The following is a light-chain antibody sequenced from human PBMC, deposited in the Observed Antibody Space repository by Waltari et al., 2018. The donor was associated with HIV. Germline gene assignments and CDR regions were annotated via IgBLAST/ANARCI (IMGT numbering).Light chain of an antibody. V-gene: IGLV1-44*01. CDR1: SSNIGSNT. J-gene: IGLJ2*01. CDR3: AAGDDSLNGVV. CDR2: SNN. Sequence: QSVLTQPPSASGTPGQRVTISCSGSSSNIGSNTVNWYQQLPGTAPKLLIYSNNQRPSGVPDRFSGSRSGTSASLAMSGLQSEDEADYYCAAGDDSLNGVVFGGGTKLTVL.